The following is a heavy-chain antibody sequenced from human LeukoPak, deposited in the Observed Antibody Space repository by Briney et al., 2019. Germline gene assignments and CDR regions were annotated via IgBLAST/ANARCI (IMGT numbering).Heavy chain of an antibody. Sequence: PGGSLRLSCAASAFTFTSYWMNWVRQAPGKGLQWVANINQDGSEKYYVDSVKGRFTISRDNAKNSLYLQMNSLRAGDTAVYYCARPPYYDFWSGYYIGAFDIWGQGTMVTVSS. CDR2: INQDGSEK. D-gene: IGHD3-3*01. J-gene: IGHJ3*02. CDR1: AFTFTSYW. CDR3: ARPPYYDFWSGYYIGAFDI. V-gene: IGHV3-7*01.